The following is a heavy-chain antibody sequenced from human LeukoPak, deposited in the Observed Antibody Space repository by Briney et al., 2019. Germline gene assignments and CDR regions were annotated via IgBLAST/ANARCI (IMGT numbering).Heavy chain of an antibody. Sequence: GASVKVSCKASGYTFTSYGISWVRQAPGQGLEWMGWISAYNGNTNYAQKFQGRVTITAGKSTSTAYMELSSLRSEDTAVYYCARVPAPPYGARSGSYSLANWGQGTLVTVSS. D-gene: IGHD1-26*01. V-gene: IGHV1-18*01. CDR1: GYTFTSYG. J-gene: IGHJ4*02. CDR3: ARVPAPPYGARSGSYSLAN. CDR2: ISAYNGNT.